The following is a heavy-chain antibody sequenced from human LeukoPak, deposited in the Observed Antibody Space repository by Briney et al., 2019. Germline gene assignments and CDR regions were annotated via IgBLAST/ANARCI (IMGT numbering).Heavy chain of an antibody. D-gene: IGHD3-10*01. CDR3: ARDLYSYGSGSYINWFDP. CDR2: IHYSGST. V-gene: IGHV4-59*12. Sequence: SETLSLTCTVSGDSISSYYWSWIRQPPGKGLEWIGYIHYSGSTNYNPSLKSRVTISVDKSKNQFSLKLSSVTAADTAVYYCARDLYSYGSGSYINWFDPWGQGTLVTVSS. CDR1: GDSISSYY. J-gene: IGHJ5*02.